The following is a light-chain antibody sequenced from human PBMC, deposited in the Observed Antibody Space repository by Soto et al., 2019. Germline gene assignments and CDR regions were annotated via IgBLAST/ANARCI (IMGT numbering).Light chain of an antibody. CDR3: CSYAGSNWGYV. CDR1: SSDIGSYHL. CDR2: KVS. V-gene: IGLV2-23*02. J-gene: IGLJ1*01. Sequence: ACESVYPGEALIILKHRTSSDIGSYHLVSWYQHQSGKAPKLIIYKVSQWPSGVSDRFSASKSGNTASLTISGLQAEDEADYYCCSYAGSNWGYVFGTGTKVTVL.